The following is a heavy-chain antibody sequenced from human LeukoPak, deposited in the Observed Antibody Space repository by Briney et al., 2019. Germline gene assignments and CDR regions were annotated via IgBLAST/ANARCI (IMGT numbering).Heavy chain of an antibody. CDR1: GFTFNTYT. D-gene: IGHD4-17*01. J-gene: IGHJ4*02. Sequence: GGSLRLSCAASGFTFNTYTMSWVRQAPGKGLEWVGRIKSKTDGGTTDYAAPVKGRFTISRDDSKNTLYLQMNSLKTEDTAVYYCTTDSGDYVFDYWGQGTLVTVSS. CDR2: IKSKTDGGTT. CDR3: TTDSGDYVFDY. V-gene: IGHV3-15*01.